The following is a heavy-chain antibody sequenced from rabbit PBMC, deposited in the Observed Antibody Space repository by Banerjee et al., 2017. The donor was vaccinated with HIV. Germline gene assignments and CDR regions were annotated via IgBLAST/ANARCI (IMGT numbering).Heavy chain of an antibody. D-gene: IGHD4-2*01. V-gene: IGHV1S40*01. Sequence: QSLEESGGDLVKPGASLTLTCTASGFSFSSGQDMCWVRQAPGKGLEWIACIHTGSSGSTWYASWAKGRFTISKTSSTTVTLQMTSLTAADTATYFCARDDYVGDGVSFKLWGQGTLVTVS. J-gene: IGHJ4*01. CDR2: IHTGSSGST. CDR3: ARDDYVGDGVSFKL. CDR1: GFSFSSGQD.